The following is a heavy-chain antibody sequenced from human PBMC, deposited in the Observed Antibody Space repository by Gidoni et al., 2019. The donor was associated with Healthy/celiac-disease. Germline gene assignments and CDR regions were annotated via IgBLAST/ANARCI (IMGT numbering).Heavy chain of an antibody. V-gene: IGHV2-5*02. J-gene: IGHJ1*01. CDR1: GFPLSTSGVG. CDR3: AHPRSYPPYFQH. CDR2: IYWDDDK. D-gene: IGHD1-26*01. Sequence: QITLKESGPTLVKPTQTPTPTCTLSGFPLSTSGVGVAWIRQPPGKALEWLALIYWDDDKRYSPSLKSRLTITKDTSKNQVVLTMTNMDPVDTATYYCAHPRSYPPYFQHWGQGTLVTVSS.